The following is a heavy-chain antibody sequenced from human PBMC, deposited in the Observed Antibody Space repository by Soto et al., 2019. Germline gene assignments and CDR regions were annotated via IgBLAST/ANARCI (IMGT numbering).Heavy chain of an antibody. CDR2: INPSGGST. CDR1: GYTFTSYY. D-gene: IGHD6-19*01. CDR3: AREDSSGWLRLEYFQH. Sequence: ASVKVSCKASGYTFTSYYMHWVRQAPGQGLEWMGIINPSGGSTNYAQKLQGRVTMTTDTSTSTAYMELRSLRSDDTAVYYCAREDSSGWLRLEYFQHWGQGTLVTVSS. J-gene: IGHJ1*01. V-gene: IGHV1-46*01.